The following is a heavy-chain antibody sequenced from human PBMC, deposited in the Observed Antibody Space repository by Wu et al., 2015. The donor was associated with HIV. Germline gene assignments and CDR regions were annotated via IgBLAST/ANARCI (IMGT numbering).Heavy chain of an antibody. J-gene: IGHJ4*02. V-gene: IGHV1-24*01. D-gene: IGHD3-3*01. CDR3: ARLEWSVSPQGGY. Sequence: QVHLVQSGAEVKKPGASVKVSCKVSGNTLSELTIHWVRQPHGKGLEWMGSFDPENGGPIYAQKFQGRVSMTEDTSTHTAYMELSSLRSEDTAVYYCARLEWSVSPQGGYWGQGTLVIVSS. CDR2: FDPENGGP. CDR1: GNTLSELT.